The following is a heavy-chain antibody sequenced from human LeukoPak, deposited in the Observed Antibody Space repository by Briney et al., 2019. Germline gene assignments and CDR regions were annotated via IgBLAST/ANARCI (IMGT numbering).Heavy chain of an antibody. Sequence: GGSLRLSCAASGFTFDDYGMSWARQAPGKGLEWVSGINWDGGSTGYADSVKGRFTISRDNAKNTLYLQMNSLRAEDTAVYYCARGRGSSDYWGQGTLVTVSS. J-gene: IGHJ4*02. D-gene: IGHD6-6*01. CDR1: GFTFDDYG. CDR2: INWDGGST. V-gene: IGHV3-20*04. CDR3: ARGRGSSDY.